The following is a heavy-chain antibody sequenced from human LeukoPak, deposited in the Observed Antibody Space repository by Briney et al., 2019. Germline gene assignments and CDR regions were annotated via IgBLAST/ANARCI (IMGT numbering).Heavy chain of an antibody. CDR2: VTSTGRST. Sequence: PGGSLRLSSAVSGLSLSDYYMKWVRQAPGKGLEWISYVTSTGRSTNYADSVKGRFTISRDSAKNSVSLQLSSLTAEDTAVYYCASGRRGSYYTFQVWGQGTLVSVSS. D-gene: IGHD3-16*01. V-gene: IGHV3-11*01. J-gene: IGHJ4*02. CDR1: GLSLSDYY. CDR3: ASGRRGSYYTFQV.